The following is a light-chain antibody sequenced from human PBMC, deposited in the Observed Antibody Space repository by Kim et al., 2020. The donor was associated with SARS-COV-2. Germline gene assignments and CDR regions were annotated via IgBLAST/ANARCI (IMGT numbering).Light chain of an antibody. CDR3: SSYTSSSSYV. Sequence: QSALTQPASVSGSPGQSITISCTGTSSDVGGYNYVSWYQQHPGKAPKLMIYDVSNRPSGVSNRFSASKSGNTASLTISWLQAEDEADYYCSSYTSSSSYVFGTGTKVTVL. V-gene: IGLV2-14*03. CDR1: SSDVGGYNY. CDR2: DVS. J-gene: IGLJ1*01.